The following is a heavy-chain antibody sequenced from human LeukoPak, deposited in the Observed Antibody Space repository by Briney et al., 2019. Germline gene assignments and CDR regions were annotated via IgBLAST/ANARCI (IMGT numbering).Heavy chain of an antibody. J-gene: IGHJ4*02. CDR2: INPNSGGT. Sequence: GASVKVSCKASGYTFTGYYMHWVRQAPGQGLEWMGWINPNSGGTNYAQKFQGRVTMTRDTSISTAYMELSRLRSDDTAVYYCARVGGSGSYTSHYFDYWGQGTLVTVSS. D-gene: IGHD3-10*01. V-gene: IGHV1-2*02. CDR1: GYTFTGYY. CDR3: ARVGGSGSYTSHYFDY.